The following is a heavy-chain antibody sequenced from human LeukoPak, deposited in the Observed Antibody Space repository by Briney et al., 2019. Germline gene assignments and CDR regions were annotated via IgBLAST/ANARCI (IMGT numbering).Heavy chain of an antibody. CDR3: ARVGPTVTSTVYYYYGMDV. CDR1: GGSISSYY. J-gene: IGHJ6*02. CDR2: IYTSGST. Sequence: SETLSLTCTVSGGSISSYYWSWIRQPAGKGLEWIGRIYTSGSTNHNPSLKSRVTMSVDTSKNQFSLKLSSVTAADTAVYYCARVGPTVTSTVYYYYGMDVWGQGTTVTVSS. V-gene: IGHV4-4*07. D-gene: IGHD4-17*01.